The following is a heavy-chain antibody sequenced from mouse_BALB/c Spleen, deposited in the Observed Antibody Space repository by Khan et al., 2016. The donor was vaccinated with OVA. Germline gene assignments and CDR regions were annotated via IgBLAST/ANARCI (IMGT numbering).Heavy chain of an antibody. Sequence: VQLQESGPGLVAPSQSLSITCTVSGFSLTSYGVSWVRQPPGKGLEWLGVIWGDGITNFHSALISRLSISKDNSKSQVFLKLNSLQTDDTATYXCAGFEASYYAMDYWGQGTSVTVSS. CDR2: IWGDGIT. CDR3: AGFEASYYAMDY. D-gene: IGHD6-1*01. J-gene: IGHJ4*01. CDR1: GFSLTSYG. V-gene: IGHV2-3*01.